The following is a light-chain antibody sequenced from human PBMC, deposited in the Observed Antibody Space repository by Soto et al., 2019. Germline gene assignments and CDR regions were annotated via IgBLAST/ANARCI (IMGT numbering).Light chain of an antibody. CDR1: QSVLYSSNNKNY. CDR3: QQYYSIPYT. Sequence: DIVMTQSPDSLAVSLGERATINCKSSQSVLYSSNNKNYLAWYQQKPGQPPKLLTYWASIRESGVPDRFSGSGSGTDFTLTISSLQAEDVAFYYCQQYYSIPYTFGQGTKLEI. V-gene: IGKV4-1*01. CDR2: WAS. J-gene: IGKJ2*01.